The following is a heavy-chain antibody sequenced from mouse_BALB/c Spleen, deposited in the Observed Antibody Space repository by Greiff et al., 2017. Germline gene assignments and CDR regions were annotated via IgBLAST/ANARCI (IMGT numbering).Heavy chain of an antibody. CDR2: ISSGGST. CDR1: GFTFSSYA. J-gene: IGHJ3*01. D-gene: IGHD2-4*01. Sequence: EVKLMESGGGLVKPGGSLKLSCAASGFTFSSYAMSWVRQTPEKRLEWVASISSGGSTYYPDSVKGRFTISRDNARNILYLQMSSLRSEDTAMYYCAKERIYYDSFAYWGQGTLVTVSA. V-gene: IGHV5-6-5*01. CDR3: AKERIYYDSFAY.